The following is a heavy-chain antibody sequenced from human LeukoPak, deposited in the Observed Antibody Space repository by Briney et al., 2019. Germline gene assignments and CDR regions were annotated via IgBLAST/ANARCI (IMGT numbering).Heavy chain of an antibody. V-gene: IGHV3-23*01. D-gene: IGHD5-24*01. CDR2: ISGSGGSS. J-gene: IGHJ4*02. CDR1: GFTFTNYA. Sequence: GGSLRLSCAASGFTFTNYAMNWVRQAPGKGLEWVSAISGSGGSSSYADSVRGRFTISSDNSNNMLYLQMNSLRAEDTAVYYYAKPLRDAGSFNYPYFDFWGQGTLVTVSS. CDR3: AKPLRDAGSFNYPYFDF.